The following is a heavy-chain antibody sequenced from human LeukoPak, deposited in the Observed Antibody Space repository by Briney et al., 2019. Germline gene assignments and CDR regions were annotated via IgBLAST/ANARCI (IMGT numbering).Heavy chain of an antibody. CDR2: IRYDGSNK. Sequence: GGSLRLSCAASGFTFSSYGMHWVRQAPGKGLEWVAFIRYDGSNKYYADSVKGRFTISRDNSKNTLYLQMNSLRAEDTAVYYCARDRGQLVAHWGQGTLVTVSS. CDR3: ARDRGQLVAH. D-gene: IGHD6-6*01. J-gene: IGHJ4*02. CDR1: GFTFSSYG. V-gene: IGHV3-30*02.